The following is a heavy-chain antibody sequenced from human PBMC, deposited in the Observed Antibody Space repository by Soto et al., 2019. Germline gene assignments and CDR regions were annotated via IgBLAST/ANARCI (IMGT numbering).Heavy chain of an antibody. V-gene: IGHV5-51*01. CDR2: IFPADSDT. CDR1: GYSFTTEW. CDR3: ARRAGSDY. Sequence: RGESLKISCKGSGYSFTTEWIAWVRQMPGKGLEWMGIIFPADSDTKYSPSFQGQVTISADKSTSTVHLQWSSLKASDTAMYYCARRAGSDYWGQGTLVTVSS. J-gene: IGHJ4*02.